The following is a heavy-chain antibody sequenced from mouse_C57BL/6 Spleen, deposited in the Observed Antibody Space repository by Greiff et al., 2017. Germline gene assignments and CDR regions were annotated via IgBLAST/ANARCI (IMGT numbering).Heavy chain of an antibody. CDR1: GFSLTSYG. V-gene: IGHV2-4*01. Sequence: QVPLKQSGPGLVQPSQSLSITCSVSGFSLTSYGVHWVRQPPGKGLEWLGVIWSGGSTDSTAAIKSILRVSKDNSKSQVFFKMNSLHDDDTAIYYCAKIAYYAMDYWGQGTSVTVTS. J-gene: IGHJ4*01. CDR2: IWSGGST. CDR3: AKIAYYAMDY.